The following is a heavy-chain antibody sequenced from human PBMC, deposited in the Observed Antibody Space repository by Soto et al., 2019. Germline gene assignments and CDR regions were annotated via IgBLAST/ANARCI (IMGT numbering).Heavy chain of an antibody. J-gene: IGHJ1*01. CDR2: ISGSGDST. V-gene: IGHV3-23*01. D-gene: IGHD6-19*01. CDR3: AKGVPGIAVAGTGYFQH. CDR1: GFTFSSYS. Sequence: GRSLTLSCAACGFTFSSYSMSQYRQAPGKGLEWVSGISGSGDSTYYADSVKGRFTISRDNSKNTLYLQMNSLRAEDTAVYYCAKGVPGIAVAGTGYFQHWGQGTLVTVSS.